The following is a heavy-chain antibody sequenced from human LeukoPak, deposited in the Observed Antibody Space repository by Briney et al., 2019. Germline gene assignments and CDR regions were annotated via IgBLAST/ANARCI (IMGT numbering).Heavy chain of an antibody. CDR1: GFTFSSYG. D-gene: IGHD3-10*01. CDR3: AKDLGGIDY. J-gene: IGHJ4*02. CDR2: IRYDGSDK. Sequence: GGSLRLSCAASGFTFSSYGMYWVRQAPGKGLEWVAFIRYDGSDKYYADSVKGRFTISRDNSKNTLYLQMNSLRAEDTAVYYCAKDLGGIDYWGQGTLVTVSS. V-gene: IGHV3-30*02.